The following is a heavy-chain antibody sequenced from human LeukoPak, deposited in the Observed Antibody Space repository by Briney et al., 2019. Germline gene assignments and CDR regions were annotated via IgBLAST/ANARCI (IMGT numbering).Heavy chain of an antibody. CDR3: AKDRGGYYDILTGYYDY. V-gene: IGHV3-9*01. D-gene: IGHD3-9*01. J-gene: IGHJ4*02. CDR2: ISWNSGSI. Sequence: GGSLRLSCAASGFTFDDYAMRWVRHAPGKGLEWVSGISWNSGSIGYADSVKGRFTISRDNAKNSLYLQMNSLRAEDTALYYCAKDRGGYYDILTGYYDYWGQGTLVTVSS. CDR1: GFTFDDYA.